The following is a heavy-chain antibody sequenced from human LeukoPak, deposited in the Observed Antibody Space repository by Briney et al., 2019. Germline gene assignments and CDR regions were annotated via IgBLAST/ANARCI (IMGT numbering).Heavy chain of an antibody. D-gene: IGHD3-10*01. CDR2: IYTGGST. CDR3: ARERLLWFGELSYYYMDV. V-gene: IGHV4-4*07. Sequence: SETLSLTCTVSGGSISSYYWSWIRQPAGKGLEWIGRIYTGGSTNYNPSLKSRVTMSVDTSKNQFSLKLSSVTAADTAVYYCARERLLWFGELSYYYMDVWGKGTTVTISS. CDR1: GGSISSYY. J-gene: IGHJ6*03.